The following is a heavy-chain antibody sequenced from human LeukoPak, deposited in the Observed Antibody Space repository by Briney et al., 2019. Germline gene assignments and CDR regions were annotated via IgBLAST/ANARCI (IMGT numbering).Heavy chain of an antibody. D-gene: IGHD6-19*01. Sequence: PSETLSLTCTVSGGSISSGSYHWSWIRQSPGKGLEWIGYIYNSGSTNYNPSLKSRVTISVGTSKNQLSLKVTSVTAADTAVYYCARDPGAVAGIYYFDYWGQGTLVTVSS. CDR2: IYNSGST. CDR3: ARDPGAVAGIYYFDY. CDR1: GGSISSGSYH. J-gene: IGHJ4*02. V-gene: IGHV4-61*01.